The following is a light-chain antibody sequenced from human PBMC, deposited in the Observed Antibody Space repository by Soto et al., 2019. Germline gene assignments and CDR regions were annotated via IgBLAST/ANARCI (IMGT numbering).Light chain of an antibody. J-gene: IGLJ3*02. V-gene: IGLV1-40*01. CDR2: GNN. Sequence: QSVLTQPPSVSGAPGQRVTISCTGNSSNIGAGYDVHWYQQLPGTAPQLLIFGNNNRPSGVPDRFSGSKSGTSASLAITGLQAEDEADYYCQSYDSSLSGCVFGGGTKLTV. CDR3: QSYDSSLSGCV. CDR1: SSNIGAGYD.